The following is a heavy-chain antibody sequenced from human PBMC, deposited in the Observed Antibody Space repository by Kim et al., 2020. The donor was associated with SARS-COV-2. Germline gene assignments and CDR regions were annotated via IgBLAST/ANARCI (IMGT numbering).Heavy chain of an antibody. V-gene: IGHV3-23*01. CDR2: ISGSGGST. Sequence: GGSLRLSCAASGFTFSSYAMSWVRQAPGKGLEWVSAISGSGGSTYYADSVKGRFTISRDNSKNTLYLQMNSLRAEDTAVYYCARLNRNNSSSWKMGWYFDLWGRGTLVTVSS. CDR1: GFTFSSYA. J-gene: IGHJ2*01. CDR3: ARLNRNNSSSWKMGWYFDL. D-gene: IGHD6-13*01.